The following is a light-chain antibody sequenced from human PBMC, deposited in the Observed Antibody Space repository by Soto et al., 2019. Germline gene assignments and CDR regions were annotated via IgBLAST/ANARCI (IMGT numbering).Light chain of an antibody. J-gene: IGKJ2*01. CDR3: QQYYNRPAYT. V-gene: IGKV3-15*01. CDR1: ETVRTD. Sequence: IVMTQSPVTLYVSPGERVTLSCRASETVRTDLAWFQQKPGQTHRLLIFGASTRATGIPTRFNGSVSETELTLTIDGLQSEHLAVYYYQQYYNRPAYTCGQGTKLEI. CDR2: GAS.